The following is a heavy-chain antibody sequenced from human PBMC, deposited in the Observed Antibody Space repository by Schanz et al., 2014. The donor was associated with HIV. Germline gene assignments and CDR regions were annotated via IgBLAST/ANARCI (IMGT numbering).Heavy chain of an antibody. CDR1: GYTFSTYG. CDR3: ARNQYQMLPFDF. CDR2: INPTNGKT. D-gene: IGHD2-15*01. J-gene: IGHJ4*02. Sequence: QVQLVQSGDEVKKPGASVKVSCKASGYTFSTYGISWVRQAPGQGLEWMGWINPTNGKTFYTQKFRGRVTMTRDTSVNTASMEVSRLMSDDTAVYYCARNQYQMLPFDFWGQGTLVTVSS. V-gene: IGHV1-18*01.